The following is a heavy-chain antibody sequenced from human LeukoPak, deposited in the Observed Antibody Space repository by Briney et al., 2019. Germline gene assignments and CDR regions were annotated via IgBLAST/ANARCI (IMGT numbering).Heavy chain of an antibody. J-gene: IGHJ4*02. V-gene: IGHV4-59*08. CDR3: ARLGYSSSWSFDY. CDR2: IYYSGST. Sequence: PPETLSLTCAVYGGSFSGYYWSWIRQPPGKGVEWIGYIYYSGSTNYNPSLKSRVTISVDTSKNQFSLKLSSVTAADTAVYYCARLGYSSSWSFDYWGQGTLVTVSS. D-gene: IGHD6-13*01. CDR1: GGSFSGYY.